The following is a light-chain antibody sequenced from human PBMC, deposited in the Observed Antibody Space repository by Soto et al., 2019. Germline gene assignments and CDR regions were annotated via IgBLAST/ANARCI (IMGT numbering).Light chain of an antibody. Sequence: EIVMTQSPVTLSVSPGEGATLSCRASQSVSNNYLAWYQQKPGQAPRLLIYGASNRATGIPDRFSGSGSGTDFTLTISRLEPEDFAVYYCQQYGSSGTFGQGTKVDIK. CDR1: QSVSNNY. J-gene: IGKJ1*01. V-gene: IGKV3-20*01. CDR2: GAS. CDR3: QQYGSSGT.